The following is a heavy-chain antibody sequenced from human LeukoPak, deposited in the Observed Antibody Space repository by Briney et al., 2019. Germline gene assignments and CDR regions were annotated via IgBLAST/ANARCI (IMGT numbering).Heavy chain of an antibody. Sequence: SGGSLRLSCAASEFSVGSNYMTWVRQAPGKGLEWVGFIRSKAYGGTTEYAASVKGRFTISRDDSKSIAYLQMNSLKTEDTAVYYCTRDVASYYDSSGYPARGFDPWGQGTLVTVSS. CDR2: IRSKAYGGTT. J-gene: IGHJ5*02. CDR1: EFSVGSNY. D-gene: IGHD3-22*01. CDR3: TRDVASYYDSSGYPARGFDP. V-gene: IGHV3-49*04.